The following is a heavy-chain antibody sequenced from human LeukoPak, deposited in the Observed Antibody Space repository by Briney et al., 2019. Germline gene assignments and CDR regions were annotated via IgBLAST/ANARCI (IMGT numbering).Heavy chain of an antibody. D-gene: IGHD5-12*01. J-gene: IGHJ6*03. CDR2: IIPIFGTA. Sequence: ASVKVSCKASGGTFSSYAISWVRQAPGQGLEWMGGIIPIFGTANYAQKFQGRVTITTDESTSTAYMELSSLRSEDTAVYYCARGQWLRSMTGNYYMDVWGKGTTVTVSS. CDR3: ARGQWLRSMTGNYYMDV. V-gene: IGHV1-69*05. CDR1: GGTFSSYA.